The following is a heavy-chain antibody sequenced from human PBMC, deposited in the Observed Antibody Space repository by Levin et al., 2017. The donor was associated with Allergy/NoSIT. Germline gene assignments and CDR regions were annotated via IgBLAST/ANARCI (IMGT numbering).Heavy chain of an antibody. CDR3: AIRTELDRSGIYY. D-gene: IGHD3-22*01. J-gene: IGHJ4*02. V-gene: IGHV5-10-1*01. CDR2: IDPSDSYT. Sequence: GESLKISCKGSGYSFTSYWISWVRQMPGKGLEWMGRIDPSDSYTDYSPSFQGHVTISADKSISTAYLQWSSLKASDTAMYYCAIRTELDRSGIYYWGQGTLVVVSS. CDR1: GYSFTSYW.